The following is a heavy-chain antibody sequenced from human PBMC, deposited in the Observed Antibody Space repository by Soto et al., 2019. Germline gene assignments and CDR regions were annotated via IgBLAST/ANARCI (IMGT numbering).Heavy chain of an antibody. V-gene: IGHV1-18*01. D-gene: IGHD2-21*02. CDR3: ARLVVTAQGGFDP. CDR1: GYTFTSYG. Sequence: SVEVSCKASGYTFTSYGISWVRQAPRQGLEWMGWISAYNGNTNYAQKLQGRVTMTTDTSTSTAYMELRSLRSDDTAVYYCARLVVTAQGGFDPWGQGTLVTVSS. J-gene: IGHJ5*02. CDR2: ISAYNGNT.